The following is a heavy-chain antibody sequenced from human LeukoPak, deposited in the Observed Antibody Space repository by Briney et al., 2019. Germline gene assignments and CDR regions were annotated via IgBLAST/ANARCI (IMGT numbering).Heavy chain of an antibody. Sequence: PGGSLRLSCSSSGFTFGDYALSWVRQAPGKGLEWVGFIRSKAYGGTTEYAASVKGRFIISRDDSKSIAYLQMNSLKTEDTAVYYCSRHNRGLFFDYWGQGTLVTVS. J-gene: IGHJ4*02. CDR1: GFTFGDYA. CDR3: SRHNRGLFFDY. D-gene: IGHD3-22*01. V-gene: IGHV3-49*04. CDR2: IRSKAYGGTT.